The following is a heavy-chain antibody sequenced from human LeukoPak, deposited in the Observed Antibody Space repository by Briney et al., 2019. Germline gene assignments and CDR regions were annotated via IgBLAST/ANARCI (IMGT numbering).Heavy chain of an antibody. CDR3: ARGSSERDWFDL. D-gene: IGHD1-1*01. CDR1: GYTFTGYF. V-gene: IGHV1-2*02. CDR2: INPNSGGA. J-gene: IGHJ5*02. Sequence: GASVRVSCKASGYTFTGYFMNWVRQAPGQGLEGMGWINPNSGGANYAQKFQGRVTMTRDTSISTAYMELSSLTSDDTAVYYCARGSSERDWFDLWGQGTLVTVSS.